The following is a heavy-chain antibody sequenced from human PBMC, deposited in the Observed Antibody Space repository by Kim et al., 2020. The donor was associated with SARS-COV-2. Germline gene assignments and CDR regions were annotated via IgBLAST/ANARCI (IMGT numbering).Heavy chain of an antibody. J-gene: IGHJ5*02. CDR1: GFTFDDYA. D-gene: IGHD6-19*01. CDR2: ISWNSGSI. V-gene: IGHV3-9*01. Sequence: GGSLRLSCAASGFTFDDYAMHWVRQAPGKGLEWVSGISWNSGSIGYADSVKGRFTISRDNAKNSLYLQMNSLRAEDTALYYCAKDSPYSSGLTWGQGTLVTVSS. CDR3: AKDSPYSSGLT.